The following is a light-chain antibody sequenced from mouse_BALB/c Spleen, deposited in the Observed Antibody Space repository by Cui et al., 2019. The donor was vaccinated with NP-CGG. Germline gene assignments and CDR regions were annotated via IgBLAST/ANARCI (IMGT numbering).Light chain of an antibody. CDR2: GTN. CDR3: ALWYSNHWV. CDR1: TGAVTTSNY. J-gene: IGLJ1*01. V-gene: IGLV1*01. Sequence: QAVLTQEFALTTSPGETVTLTCRSSTGAVTTSNYANWVQEKPDHLFTGLIGGTNNRVPGVPARFSVSLIGDKAALTITGAQTEDEAIYFCALWYSNHWVFGGGSKLTVL.